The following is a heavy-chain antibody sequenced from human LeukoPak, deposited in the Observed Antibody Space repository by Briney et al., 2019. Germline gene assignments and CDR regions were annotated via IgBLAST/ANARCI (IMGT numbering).Heavy chain of an antibody. CDR2: IYYGGST. D-gene: IGHD6-19*01. J-gene: IGHJ4*02. CDR3: ARAHDRAVADY. V-gene: IGHV4-39*07. CDR1: GGSISSSSYS. Sequence: SETLSLTCTVSGGSISSSSYSWGWIRQPPGKGLEWIGSIYYGGSTYYNPSLKSRVTISVDTSKNQFSLKLSSVTAADTAVYYCARAHDRAVADYWGQGTLVTVSS.